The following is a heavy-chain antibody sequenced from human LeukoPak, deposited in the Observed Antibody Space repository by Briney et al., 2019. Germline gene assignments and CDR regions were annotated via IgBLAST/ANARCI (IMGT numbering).Heavy chain of an antibody. CDR2: IIPILGIA. CDR1: GGTFSSYT. Sequence: SVKVSCKASGGTFSSYTISWVRQAPGQGLEWMGRIIPILGIANYAQKFQGRVTITADKSTSTAYMALSSLRSEDTAVYYCAGEYYDFWSGRLGQFDYWGQGTLVTVSS. V-gene: IGHV1-69*02. CDR3: AGEYYDFWSGRLGQFDY. J-gene: IGHJ4*02. D-gene: IGHD3-3*01.